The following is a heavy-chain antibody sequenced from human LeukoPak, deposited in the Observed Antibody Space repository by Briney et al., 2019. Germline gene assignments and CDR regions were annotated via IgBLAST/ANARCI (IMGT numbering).Heavy chain of an antibody. Sequence: SETLSLTCTVSGGSISSYYWSWIRQPPGKGLEWIGSIYHSGSTYYNPSLKSRVTISVDTSKNQFSLKLSSVTAADTAVYYCARVPSGYDSDYWGQGTLVTVSS. J-gene: IGHJ4*02. CDR3: ARVPSGYDSDY. D-gene: IGHD5-12*01. CDR2: IYHSGST. CDR1: GGSISSYY. V-gene: IGHV4-59*12.